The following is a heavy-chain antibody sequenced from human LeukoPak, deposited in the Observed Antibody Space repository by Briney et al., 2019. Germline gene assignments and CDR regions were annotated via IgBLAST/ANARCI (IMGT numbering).Heavy chain of an antibody. J-gene: IGHJ4*02. CDR1: GYTFTGYN. Sequence: ASVKVSCKASGYTFTGYNIHWVRQAPGQGLEWMGWINPHSGGTNYAQTFQGRVTMTRDTSIGTAYMELSRLRSDDTAVYYCARATAMAEFDYWGQGTLVTVSS. V-gene: IGHV1-2*02. CDR3: ARATAMAEFDY. D-gene: IGHD5-18*01. CDR2: INPHSGGT.